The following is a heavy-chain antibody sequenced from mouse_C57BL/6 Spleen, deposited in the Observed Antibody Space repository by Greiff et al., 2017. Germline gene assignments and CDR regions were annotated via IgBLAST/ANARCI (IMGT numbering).Heavy chain of an antibody. V-gene: IGHV1-81*01. CDR2: IYPRSGNT. D-gene: IGHD1-1*01. CDR3: ARYPITTILEDAMDY. CDR1: GYTFTSYG. Sequence: QVQLQQSGAELARPGASVKLSCKASGYTFTSYGIRWVKQRTGQGLEWIGEIYPRSGNTNYNEKFQGKATLTADKSASTAYLELRSLTSEVAAVYFVARYPITTILEDAMDYWGQGTSVTVSS. J-gene: IGHJ4*01.